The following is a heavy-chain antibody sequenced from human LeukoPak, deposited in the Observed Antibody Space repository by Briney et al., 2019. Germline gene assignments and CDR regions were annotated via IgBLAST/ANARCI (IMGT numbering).Heavy chain of an antibody. V-gene: IGHV3-30-3*01. CDR2: ISYDGSNK. CDR3: AKGSGYDYCYGMDV. CDR1: GFTFSSYA. Sequence: GGSLRLSCAAAGFTFSSYAMHWVRQAPGKGLEWVAVISYDGSNKYYADSVKGRFTISRDNSKNTLYLQMNSLRAEDTAVYYCAKGSGYDYCYGMDVWGQGTTVTVSS. D-gene: IGHD5-12*01. J-gene: IGHJ6*02.